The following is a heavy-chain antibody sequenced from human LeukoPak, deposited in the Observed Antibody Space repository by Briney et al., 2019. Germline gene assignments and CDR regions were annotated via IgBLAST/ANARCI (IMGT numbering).Heavy chain of an antibody. Sequence: PGGSLRLSCAASGFIFSGYWMHWVRQGPEKGLELVSRIDNDGHGILYADSVKGRFTTSRDNAKNTLYLQMNSLRFEDTAVYYCATGGGWVPSFGVVTHIDVWGKGTTVTVSS. J-gene: IGHJ6*03. CDR3: ATGGGWVPSFGVVTHIDV. CDR1: GFIFSGYW. V-gene: IGHV3-74*03. CDR2: IDNDGHGI. D-gene: IGHD3-3*01.